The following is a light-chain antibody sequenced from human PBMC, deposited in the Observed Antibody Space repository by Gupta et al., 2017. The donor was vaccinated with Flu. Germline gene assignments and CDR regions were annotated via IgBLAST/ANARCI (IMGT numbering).Light chain of an antibody. V-gene: IGKV3-11*01. CDR2: DAS. CDR1: QSISRY. CDR3: QQRSNRPPYT. J-gene: IGKJ2*01. Sequence: ERATLFCRASQSISRYLAWYQQKPGQSPRLLIYDASNRATGIPARFSGSGSGTDFTLTISSLEPEDFAVYYCQQRSNRPPYTFGQGTKLQIK.